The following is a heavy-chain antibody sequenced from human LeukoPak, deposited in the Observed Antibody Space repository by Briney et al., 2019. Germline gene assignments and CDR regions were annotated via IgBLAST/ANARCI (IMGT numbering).Heavy chain of an antibody. CDR2: ISESSSYT. V-gene: IGHV3-21*06. J-gene: IGHJ6*02. CDR1: RFIFTSYS. Sequence: GGSLRLSCAASRFIFTSYSMNWVRQAPGKGLEWVSYISESSSYTYYADSVKGRFTISRDNAENSLYLQMNSLRDEDTAIYYCARDREEEARIGGMDVWDQGTTVIVSS. D-gene: IGHD3-16*01. CDR3: ARDREEEARIGGMDV.